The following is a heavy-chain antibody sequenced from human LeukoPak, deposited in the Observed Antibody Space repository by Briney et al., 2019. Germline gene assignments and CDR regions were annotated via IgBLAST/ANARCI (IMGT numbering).Heavy chain of an antibody. Sequence: SETLSLTCTVSGASISSYYWSWIRQPPGKGLEWIGYIYDSGSTYYNPSLKSRVTISVDRSKNQFSLKLSSVTAADTAVYYCARVDTTVVTPLIDYWGQGTLVTVSS. V-gene: IGHV4-59*12. J-gene: IGHJ4*02. CDR3: ARVDTTVVTPLIDY. CDR1: GASISSYY. CDR2: IYDSGST. D-gene: IGHD4-23*01.